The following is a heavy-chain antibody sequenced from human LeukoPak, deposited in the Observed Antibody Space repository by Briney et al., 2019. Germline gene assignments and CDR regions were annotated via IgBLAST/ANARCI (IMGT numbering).Heavy chain of an antibody. CDR3: ARDSSSWYGNWFDP. Sequence: PSETLSLTCTVSGGSLSSRSYYWGWIRQPPGKGLEWLGSIYYSGSTYYNPSLKSRVTISVDTSKNQFSLKLSSVTAADTAVYYCARDSSSWYGNWFDPWGQGTLVTVSS. D-gene: IGHD6-13*01. J-gene: IGHJ5*02. CDR2: IYYSGST. V-gene: IGHV4-39*07. CDR1: GGSLSSRSYY.